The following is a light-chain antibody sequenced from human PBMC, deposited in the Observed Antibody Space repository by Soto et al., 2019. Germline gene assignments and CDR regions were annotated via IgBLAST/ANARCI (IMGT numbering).Light chain of an antibody. Sequence: QSVLTQPASVSGSPVQSITISCTATNSDIGYYIYVSWYQQHPGKSHKLITYEASNRPSGVSNSSSGSKSTNTASLTISGLQAEDEADYHCSSYTPRSTVVFGAGTKVTVL. CDR1: NSDIGYYIY. V-gene: IGLV2-14*01. CDR3: SSYTPRSTVV. CDR2: EAS. J-gene: IGLJ1*01.